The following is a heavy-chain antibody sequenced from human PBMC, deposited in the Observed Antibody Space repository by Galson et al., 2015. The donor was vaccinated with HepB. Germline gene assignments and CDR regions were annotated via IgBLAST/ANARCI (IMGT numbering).Heavy chain of an antibody. CDR3: ARDRHSSGIAARGGWFDP. D-gene: IGHD6-13*01. CDR1: GFTFSSYA. CDR2: ISYDGSNK. J-gene: IGHJ5*02. V-gene: IGHV3-30-3*01. Sequence: SLRLSCAASGFTFSSYAMHWVRQAPGKGLEWVAVISYDGSNKYYADSVKGRFTISRDNSKNTLYLQMNSLRAEDTAVYYCARDRHSSGIAARGGWFDPWGQGTLVTVSS.